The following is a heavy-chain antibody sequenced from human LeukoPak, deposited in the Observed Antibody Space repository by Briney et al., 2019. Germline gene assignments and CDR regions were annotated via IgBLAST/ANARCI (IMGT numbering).Heavy chain of an antibody. J-gene: IGHJ6*03. Sequence: SETLSLTCTVSGGSISSSSYYWGWIRQPLGKGLEWIGSIYYRGSTYYNPSLKSRVTISVDTSKNQFSLKLSSVTAADTAVYYCARVIPAAGYMDVWGKGTTVTVSS. CDR1: GGSISSSSYY. D-gene: IGHD6-13*01. CDR2: IYYRGST. V-gene: IGHV4-39*01. CDR3: ARVIPAAGYMDV.